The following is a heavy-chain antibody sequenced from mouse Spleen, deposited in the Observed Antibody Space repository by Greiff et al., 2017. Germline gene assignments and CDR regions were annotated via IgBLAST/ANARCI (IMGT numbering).Heavy chain of an antibody. CDR2: INPSTGGT. J-gene: IGHJ4*01. CDR1: GYSFTGYY. V-gene: IGHV1-42*01. D-gene: IGHD1-1*01. Sequence: EVKLQESGPELVKPGASVKISCKASGYSFTGYYMNWVKQSPEKSLEWIGEINPSTGGTTYNQKFKAKATLTVDKSSSTAYMQLKSLTSEDSAVYYCARDYYGSSLYYYAMDYWGQGTSVTVSS. CDR3: ARDYYGSSLYYYAMDY.